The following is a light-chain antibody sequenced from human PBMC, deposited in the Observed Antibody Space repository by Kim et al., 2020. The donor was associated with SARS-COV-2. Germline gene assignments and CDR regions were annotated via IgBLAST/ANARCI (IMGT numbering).Light chain of an antibody. CDR2: AAS. J-gene: IGKJ3*01. CDR3: LQHSRYPFT. V-gene: IGKV1-17*03. Sequence: DIQMTQSPSAMSASVGDRVTITCRATQDIGNGLAWFQQEPGKVTKRLIYAASNLQIGVPSRFSGSGSGTEFTLTISSLQPEDFATYYCLQHSRYPFTFGPGTKLEI. CDR1: QDIGNG.